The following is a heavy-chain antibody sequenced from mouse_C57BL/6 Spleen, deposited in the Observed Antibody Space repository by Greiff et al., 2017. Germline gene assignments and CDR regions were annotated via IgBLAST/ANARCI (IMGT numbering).Heavy chain of an antibody. CDR2: IYPGDGDT. CDR3: ARPLYYGSSYGFAY. CDR1: GYAFSSYW. V-gene: IGHV1-80*01. D-gene: IGHD1-1*01. J-gene: IGHJ3*01. Sequence: QVQLKQSGAELVKPGASVKISCKASGYAFSSYWMNWVKQRPGKGLEWIGQIYPGDGDTNYNGKFKGKATLTADKSSSTAYMQLSSLTSEDSAVYFCARPLYYGSSYGFAYWGQGTLVTVSA.